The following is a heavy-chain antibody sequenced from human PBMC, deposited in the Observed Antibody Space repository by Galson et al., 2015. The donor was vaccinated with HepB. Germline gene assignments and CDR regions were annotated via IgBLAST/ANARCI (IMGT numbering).Heavy chain of an antibody. CDR3: ARDGGSDYPTDY. D-gene: IGHD1-26*01. J-gene: IGHJ4*02. CDR2: ISSSSSYI. CDR1: GFTFSSYS. Sequence: SLRLSCAASGFTFSSYSMNWVRQAPGKGLEWVSSISSSSSYIYYADSVRGRFTISRDNAKNSLYLQMNSLRAEDTAVYYCARDGGSDYPTDYWGQGTLVTVSS. V-gene: IGHV3-21*01.